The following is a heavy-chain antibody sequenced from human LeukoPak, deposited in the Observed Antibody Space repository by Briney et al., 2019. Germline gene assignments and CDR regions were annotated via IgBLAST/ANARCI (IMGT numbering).Heavy chain of an antibody. CDR3: ARDINPYSSGWYGFDY. J-gene: IGHJ4*02. CDR2: IRYDGSNK. D-gene: IGHD6-19*01. Sequence: GGSLRLSCAASGFTFSSYGMHWVRQAPGKGLEWVAFIRYDGSNKYYADSVKGRFTISRDNSKNTLYLQMNSLRAEDTAVYYCARDINPYSSGWYGFDYWGQGTLVTVSS. V-gene: IGHV3-30*02. CDR1: GFTFSSYG.